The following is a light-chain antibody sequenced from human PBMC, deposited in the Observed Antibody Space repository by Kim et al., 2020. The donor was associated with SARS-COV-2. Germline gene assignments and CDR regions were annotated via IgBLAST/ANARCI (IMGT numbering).Light chain of an antibody. CDR1: ALGDKY. V-gene: IGLV3-1*01. Sequence: SYELTQPPSVSVSPGQTASITCSGEALGDKYTSWYQQKSGQSPVLVIYQDAKRPSGIPERFSGSNSGNTATLTISGTQAMDEADYYCQAWDRRSSVFGGG. J-gene: IGLJ2*01. CDR3: QAWDRRSSV. CDR2: QDA.